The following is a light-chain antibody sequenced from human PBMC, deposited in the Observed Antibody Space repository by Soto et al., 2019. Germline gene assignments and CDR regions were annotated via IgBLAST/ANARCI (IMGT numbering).Light chain of an antibody. CDR2: AAS. CDR3: QQYHTWPET. V-gene: IGKV3-15*01. J-gene: IGKJ2*01. Sequence: ETVLTQSPATLSVSPGEGVTLSCRASQTVSTDVAWYQQKTGQPPRLLIYAASTGATGVPDRFSGRGSGTEFTLTIDSLQTEDSAVYYCQQYHTWPETFGPGTNVEMK. CDR1: QTVSTD.